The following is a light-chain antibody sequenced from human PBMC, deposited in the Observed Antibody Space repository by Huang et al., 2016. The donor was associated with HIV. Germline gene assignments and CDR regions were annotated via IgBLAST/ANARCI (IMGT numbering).Light chain of an antibody. CDR1: QSLLHRNGNTY. V-gene: IGKV2-28*01. J-gene: IGKJ2*01. CDR3: MQALQTPYT. CDR2: WSS. Sequence: EIVVTQSPLSLTVTPGESASISCGASQSLLHRNGNTYLDRYLQKPGQSPKLLIYWSSNRASGVPDRFSGSGSGTDFTLRISRVEAEDVGVYYCMQALQTPYTFGQGTKLEIK.